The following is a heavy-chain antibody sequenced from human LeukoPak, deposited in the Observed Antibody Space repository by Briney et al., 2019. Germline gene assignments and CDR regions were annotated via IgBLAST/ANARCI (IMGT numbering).Heavy chain of an antibody. V-gene: IGHV3-30*03. CDR3: AMIAAAGDYDY. Sequence: GGSLRLSCAASGFTFSSYGMHWVRQAPGKGLEWVAVISYDGSNKYYADSVKGRFTISRDNSKNTLYLQMNGLRAEDTAVYYCAMIAAAGDYDYWGQGTLVTVSS. J-gene: IGHJ4*02. CDR2: ISYDGSNK. D-gene: IGHD6-13*01. CDR1: GFTFSSYG.